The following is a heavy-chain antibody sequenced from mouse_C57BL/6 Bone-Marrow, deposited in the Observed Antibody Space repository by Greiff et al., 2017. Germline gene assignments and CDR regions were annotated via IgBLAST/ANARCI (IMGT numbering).Heavy chain of an antibody. D-gene: IGHD1-1*01. CDR3: ARRDYGSSGAMDY. CDR2: ISNGGGST. CDR1: GFTFSDYY. Sequence: EVKLVESGGGLVQPGGSLKLSCAASGFTFSDYYMYWVRQTPEKRLEWVAYISNGGGSTYYPDTVKGRFTISRDNAKNTLYLQMSRLKSEDTAMYYCARRDYGSSGAMDYWGQGTSVTVSS. V-gene: IGHV5-12*01. J-gene: IGHJ4*01.